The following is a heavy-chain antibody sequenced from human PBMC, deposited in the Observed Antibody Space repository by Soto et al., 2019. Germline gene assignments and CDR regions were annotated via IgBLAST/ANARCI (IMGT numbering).Heavy chain of an antibody. V-gene: IGHV1-69*08. CDR1: GGTFSTYI. CDR2: IIPIPDIT. D-gene: IGHD3-3*01. J-gene: IGHJ3*01. Sequence: QVQLVQSGAEVGKPGSSVKVSCKAPGGTFSTYIISWVRQAPGQGLEWMGRIIPIPDITNYAQKFQGRVTVTADRSTSTAYMELTSLKSEDTAVYYCARDRITTRGDAFDLWGQVTMVTVSS. CDR3: ARDRITTRGDAFDL.